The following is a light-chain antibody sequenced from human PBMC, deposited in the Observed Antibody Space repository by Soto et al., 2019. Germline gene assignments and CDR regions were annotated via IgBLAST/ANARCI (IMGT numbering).Light chain of an antibody. CDR1: SSNIGAGYD. V-gene: IGLV1-40*01. CDR2: GNS. Sequence: QSVLTQPPSVSGAPGQRVTISCTGSSSNIGAGYDVHWYQQLPGTAPKLLIYGNSNRPSGVPDRFSGSKSGTSASLAITGLQAEDEADYCCQSYDSSLSAWKVFGGGTKLTVL. CDR3: QSYDSSLSAWKV. J-gene: IGLJ2*01.